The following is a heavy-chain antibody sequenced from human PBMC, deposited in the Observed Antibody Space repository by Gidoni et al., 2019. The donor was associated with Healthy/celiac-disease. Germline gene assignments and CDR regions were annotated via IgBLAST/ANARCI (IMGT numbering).Heavy chain of an antibody. V-gene: IGHV1-2*02. CDR1: GYTFTGYY. Sequence: QVQLVQSGAEVTKPGASVKFSCKASGYTFTGYYMHLVRQATGQGLEWIGWINPNSGGTNYAQKLQGRVIMTRDTSISTAYMELSRLRSDDTAVYYCAIASPGELPHGFDPWGQGTLVTVSA. CDR3: AIASPGELPHGFDP. D-gene: IGHD1-26*01. J-gene: IGHJ5*02. CDR2: INPNSGGT.